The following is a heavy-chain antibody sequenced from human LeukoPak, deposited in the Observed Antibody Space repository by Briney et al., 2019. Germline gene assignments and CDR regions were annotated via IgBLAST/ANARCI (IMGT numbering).Heavy chain of an antibody. CDR1: GYSFTKYW. Sequence: GESLKISCKGSGYSFTKYWIVWVRQMPGKGLEWMGIIYPGDSDTRYSPSFQGQVTISADKSISTVYLQWSSLKASDTAMYYRARYSAYNYSWFDPWGQGTLVTVSS. CDR3: ARYSAYNYSWFDP. J-gene: IGHJ5*02. D-gene: IGHD5-12*01. CDR2: IYPGDSDT. V-gene: IGHV5-51*01.